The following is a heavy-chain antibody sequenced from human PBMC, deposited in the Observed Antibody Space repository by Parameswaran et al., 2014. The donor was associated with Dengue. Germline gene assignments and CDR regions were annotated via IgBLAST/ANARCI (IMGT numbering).Heavy chain of an antibody. CDR2: INPSGGST. D-gene: IGHD6-19*01. J-gene: IGHJ5*02. V-gene: IGHV1-46*01. Sequence: WVRQAPGQGLEWMGIINPSGGSTSYAQKFQGRATMTRDTSTSTVYMELSSLRAEDTAVYYCAREIEIVAGLWFDPWGQGTLVTVSS. CDR3: AREIEIVAGLWFDP.